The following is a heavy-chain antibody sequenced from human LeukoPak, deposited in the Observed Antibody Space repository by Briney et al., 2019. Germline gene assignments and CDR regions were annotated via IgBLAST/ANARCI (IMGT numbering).Heavy chain of an antibody. D-gene: IGHD2-21*01. J-gene: IGHJ4*02. CDR3: ARELADSQSIIPFDY. CDR1: GGSISSYY. Sequence: PSETLSLTCTVSGGSISSYYWGWIRQPPGKGLEWIGSIYYSGSTYYNPSLKSRVTISVDTSKNQFSLKLSSVTAADTAVYYCARELADSQSIIPFDYWGQGTLVTVSS. CDR2: IYYSGST. V-gene: IGHV4-39*07.